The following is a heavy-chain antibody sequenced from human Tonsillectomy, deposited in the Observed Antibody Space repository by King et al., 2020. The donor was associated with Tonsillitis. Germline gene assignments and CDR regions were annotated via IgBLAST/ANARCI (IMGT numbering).Heavy chain of an antibody. CDR2: INTNAGNTGNP. J-gene: IGHJ4*02. D-gene: IGHD7-27*01. V-gene: IGHV7-4-1*02. CDR1: GYTFTHYA. CDR3: VRDDWGSGF. Sequence: QLVQSGSELKKPGASVKVSCKASGYTFTHYAMNWVRQAPGQGLEWMGWINTNAGNTGNPTYAQGFTGRFVLSLDTSGSTAYLQISNLKAEDTAVYYCVRDDWGSGFWGQGTLVTVSS.